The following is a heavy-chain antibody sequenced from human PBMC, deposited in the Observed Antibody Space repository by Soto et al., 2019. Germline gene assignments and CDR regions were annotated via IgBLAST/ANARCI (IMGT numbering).Heavy chain of an antibody. CDR3: ARDLGEHSYGYYSYYGMDV. V-gene: IGHV4-59*01. J-gene: IGHJ6*02. CDR1: GGSISSDY. D-gene: IGHD5-18*01. CDR2: IYYSGST. Sequence: SETLSLTCTVSGGSISSDYWSWIRQPPGKGLEWIGYIYYSGSTNYNPSLKRRVTISVDTSKNQFSLKLSSVTAADTAVYYCARDLGEHSYGYYSYYGMDVWGQGTTVTVSS.